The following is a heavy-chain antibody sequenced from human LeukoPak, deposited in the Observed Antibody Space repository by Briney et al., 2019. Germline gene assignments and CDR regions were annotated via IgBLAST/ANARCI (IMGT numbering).Heavy chain of an antibody. V-gene: IGHV3-15*01. J-gene: IGHJ4*02. CDR3: TGTYYYDSSGYYSRRYFDY. CDR2: IKSKTDGGTT. Sequence: GGSLRLSCAASGFTFSNAWMSWVRQAPGKGLEWVGRIKSKTDGGTTDYAAPVKGRFTISRDDSKNTLYLQVNSLKTEDTAVYYCTGTYYYDSSGYYSRRYFDYWGQGTLVTVSS. D-gene: IGHD3-22*01. CDR1: GFTFSNAW.